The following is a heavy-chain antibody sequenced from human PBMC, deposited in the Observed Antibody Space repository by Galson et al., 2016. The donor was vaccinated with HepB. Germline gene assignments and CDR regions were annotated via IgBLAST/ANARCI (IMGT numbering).Heavy chain of an antibody. CDR1: GSSFSSYW. Sequence: QSGAEVTKPGESLRISCKGSGSSFSSYWIGWVRQVPGKGLEWMGIIYPGDSDTRYSPSFQGRVTISVDKSISTAYLQWSSLKASDSAMYYCARPGPWFGEFSEAFDFWGQGTMVTVSS. V-gene: IGHV5-51*01. J-gene: IGHJ3*01. D-gene: IGHD3-10*01. CDR3: ARPGPWFGEFSEAFDF. CDR2: IYPGDSDT.